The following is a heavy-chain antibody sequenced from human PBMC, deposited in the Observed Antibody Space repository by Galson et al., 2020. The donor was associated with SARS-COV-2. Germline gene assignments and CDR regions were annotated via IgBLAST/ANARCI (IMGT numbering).Heavy chain of an antibody. CDR2: IYYSGST. CDR1: GGSISSSSYY. CDR3: AREYVLRYFDWCYYYYMDV. J-gene: IGHJ6*03. V-gene: IGHV4-39*02. D-gene: IGHD3-9*01. Sequence: SETLSLTCTVSGGSISSSSYYWDWIRQPPGKGLEWIGSIYYSGSTYYNPSLKSRVTISVDTSKNQFSLKLSSVTAADTAVYYCAREYVLRYFDWCYYYYMDVWGKGTTVTVSS.